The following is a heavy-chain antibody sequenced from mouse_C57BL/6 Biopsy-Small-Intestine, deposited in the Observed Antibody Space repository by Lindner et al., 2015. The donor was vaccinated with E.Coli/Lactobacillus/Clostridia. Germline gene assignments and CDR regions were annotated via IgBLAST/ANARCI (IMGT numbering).Heavy chain of an antibody. Sequence: SVKVSCKASAGTFNSSVMSWVRQAPGQGLEWMGRTIPMVDVATYAQSFQGRVTITADKLTNTAYMELSSLRSEDTAVYYCASAPTAYTFNIWGQGTLVTVSS. CDR3: ASAPTAYTFNI. D-gene: IGHD4-1*02. V-gene: IGHV1-74*01. CDR2: TIPMVDVA. J-gene: IGHJ3*01. CDR1: AGTFNSSV.